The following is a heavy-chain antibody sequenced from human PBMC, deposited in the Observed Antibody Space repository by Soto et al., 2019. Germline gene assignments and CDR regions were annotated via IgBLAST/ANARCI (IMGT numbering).Heavy chain of an antibody. J-gene: IGHJ4*02. Sequence: ASVKVSCKTSGYFFTSHYIHWVRLAPGRGLEWMGRINPNNGGTNSPQKFQGRVTMTSDTSISTAYMEMGGLRSDDTALYYCAREVTYGGGSFSLGLWGQGTLVTVSS. D-gene: IGHD3-10*01. V-gene: IGHV1-2*06. CDR1: GYFFTSHY. CDR3: AREVTYGGGSFSLGL. CDR2: INPNNGGT.